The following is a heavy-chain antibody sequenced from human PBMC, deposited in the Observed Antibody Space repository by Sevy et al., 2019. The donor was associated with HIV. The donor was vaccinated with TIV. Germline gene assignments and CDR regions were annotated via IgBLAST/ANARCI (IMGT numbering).Heavy chain of an antibody. CDR3: AHEAFGRFES. J-gene: IGHJ4*02. CDR2: IKGDGSDK. V-gene: IGHV3-7*01. D-gene: IGHD3-16*01. Sequence: GGSLRLSCAASGFTFSANWMNWVRQAPGKGLEWVANIKGDGSDKHYVASMEGRFTISRDNAKNLLYLQMNSLSVEDTAVYYCAHEAFGRFESWGQGTLVTVSS. CDR1: GFTFSANW.